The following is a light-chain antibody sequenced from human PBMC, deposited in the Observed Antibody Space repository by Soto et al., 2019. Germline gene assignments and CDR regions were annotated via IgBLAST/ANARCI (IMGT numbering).Light chain of an antibody. CDR1: QSISSS. Sequence: EIVLTQSPATLSLSPGERATLSCRASQSISSSLAWYQQKPGQAPRLLIYDTSNRATGIPVRFSGSGSGTDFTLTISSLEPEDFAVYYCQQRSNWQYTFGQGTKLEIK. CDR3: QQRSNWQYT. CDR2: DTS. V-gene: IGKV3-11*01. J-gene: IGKJ2*01.